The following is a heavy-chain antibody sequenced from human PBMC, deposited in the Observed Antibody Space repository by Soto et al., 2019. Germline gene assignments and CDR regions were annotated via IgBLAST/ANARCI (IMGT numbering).Heavy chain of an antibody. D-gene: IGHD4-17*01. CDR1: GFTFSSYG. CDR2: ISYDGSNK. V-gene: IGHV3-30*18. CDR3: AKDLLGGSTASDV. Sequence: QVQLVESGGGVVQPGRSLRLSCAASGFTFSSYGMHWVRQAPGKGLEWVAVISYDGSNKYYADSVKGRFTISRDNSKNMLYLQMNSLRAEDTAVYYCAKDLLGGSTASDVWGQGTTVTVSS. J-gene: IGHJ6*02.